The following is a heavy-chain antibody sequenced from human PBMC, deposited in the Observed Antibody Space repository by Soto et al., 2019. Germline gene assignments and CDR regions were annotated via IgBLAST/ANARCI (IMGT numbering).Heavy chain of an antibody. Sequence: PSETLSLTCTVSNGSISTYYWTWIRQPPGKGLEWIGFIYYSGSTNYNPSLQSRVTITVDTSKNQFSLKMNSVTAADTAVYYCARPGRDWGALHYWGQGTLVTVSS. CDR1: NGSISTYY. V-gene: IGHV4-59*08. CDR2: IYYSGST. D-gene: IGHD7-27*01. J-gene: IGHJ4*02. CDR3: ARPGRDWGALHY.